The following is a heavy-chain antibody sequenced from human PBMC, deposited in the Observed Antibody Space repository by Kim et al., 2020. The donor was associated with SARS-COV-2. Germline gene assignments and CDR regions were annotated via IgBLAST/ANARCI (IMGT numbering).Heavy chain of an antibody. CDR3: ASAYYKYSSSWWRAGTGYYYGMDV. J-gene: IGHJ6*02. CDR2: INHSGST. V-gene: IGHV4-34*01. CDR1: GGSFSGYY. Sequence: SETLSLTCAVYGGSFSGYYWSWIRQPPGKGLEWIGEINHSGSTNYNPSLKSRVTISVDTSKNQFSLKLSSVTAADTAVYYCASAYYKYSSSWWRAGTGYYYGMDVWGQGTTVTVSS. D-gene: IGHD6-13*01.